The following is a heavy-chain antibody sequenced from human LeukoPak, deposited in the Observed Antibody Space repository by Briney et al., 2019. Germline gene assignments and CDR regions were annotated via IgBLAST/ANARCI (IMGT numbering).Heavy chain of an antibody. CDR1: GGSISSSSYY. J-gene: IGHJ4*02. CDR2: IYYSGST. Sequence: SETLSLTCTVSGGSISSSSYYWGWIRQPPGKGLEWIGSIYYSGSTYYNPSLKSRVTISVDTSKNQFSLKLSSVTAADTAVYYCARVDSSSSGEDYWGQGTLVAVSS. CDR3: ARVDSSSSGEDY. V-gene: IGHV4-39*07. D-gene: IGHD6-13*01.